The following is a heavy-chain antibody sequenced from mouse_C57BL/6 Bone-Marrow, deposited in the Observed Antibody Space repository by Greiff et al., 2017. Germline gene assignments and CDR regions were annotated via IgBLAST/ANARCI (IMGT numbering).Heavy chain of an antibody. CDR2: IRLKSDNYAT. J-gene: IGHJ1*03. CDR3: TGKTTAFDV. Sequence: DVKLVESGGGLVQPGGSMKLSCVASGFTFSNYWMNWVRQSPEKGLEWVAQIRLKSDNYATHYAESVKGRFTISRDDSKSSVYLQMNNLRAEDTGIYYCTGKTTAFDVWGTGTTVTVSS. CDR1: GFTFSNYW. D-gene: IGHD1-2*01. V-gene: IGHV6-3*01.